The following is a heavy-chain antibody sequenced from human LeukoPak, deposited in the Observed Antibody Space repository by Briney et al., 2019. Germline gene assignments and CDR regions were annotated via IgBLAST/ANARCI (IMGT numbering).Heavy chain of an antibody. Sequence: SVTLSPTCTVSGGSISSSSYYWGWIRQPPGKGLEWIGSIYYSGSTYYNPSLKSRVTISVDTSKNQFSLKLSSVTAADTAVYYCARHKIIGAAAGLGVWGQGTMVTVSS. J-gene: IGHJ3*01. V-gene: IGHV4-39*01. D-gene: IGHD6-13*01. CDR1: GGSISSSSYY. CDR2: IYYSGST. CDR3: ARHKIIGAAAGLGV.